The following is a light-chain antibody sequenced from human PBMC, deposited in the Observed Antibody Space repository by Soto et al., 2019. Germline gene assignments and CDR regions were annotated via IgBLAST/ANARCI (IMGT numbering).Light chain of an antibody. Sequence: DTQMTQSPSTLSASVGDRVTITCRASQSISSSLAWYQQKPGRAPQLLMYMASTLESGVPSRFGGSGSGTKFTLTISSLQPDDFATYYCQQYKTYPFIFGPGTKVDIK. CDR2: MAS. J-gene: IGKJ3*01. CDR1: QSISSS. V-gene: IGKV1-5*03. CDR3: QQYKTYPFI.